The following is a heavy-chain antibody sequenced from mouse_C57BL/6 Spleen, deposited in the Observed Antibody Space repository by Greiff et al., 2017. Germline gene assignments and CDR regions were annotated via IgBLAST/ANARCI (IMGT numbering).Heavy chain of an antibody. J-gene: IGHJ4*01. CDR1: GFSLTSYG. CDR3: ARNLRLRQFPYYYAMDY. CDR2: IWSGGST. D-gene: IGHD2-4*01. V-gene: IGHV2-2*01. Sequence: VQGVESGPGLVQPSQSLSITCTVSGFSLTSYGVHWVRQSPGKGLEWLGVIWSGGSTDYNAAFISRLSISKDNSKSQVFFKMNSLQADDTAIYYCARNLRLRQFPYYYAMDYWGQGTSVTVSS.